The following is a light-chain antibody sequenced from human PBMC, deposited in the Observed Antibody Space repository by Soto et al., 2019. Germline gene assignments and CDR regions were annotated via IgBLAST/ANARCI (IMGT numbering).Light chain of an antibody. V-gene: IGKV3D-15*01. Sequence: EIVKTQTPATLYVVPGERATLSCRASQSVTSNLAWYQQKPGQAPKLLIYGASIRATGIPDRFSGSGSGTYITLTISRLEPEDFAVYYCQQYGNSIPITFGQGTRLEIK. CDR2: GAS. J-gene: IGKJ5*01. CDR1: QSVTSN. CDR3: QQYGNSIPIT.